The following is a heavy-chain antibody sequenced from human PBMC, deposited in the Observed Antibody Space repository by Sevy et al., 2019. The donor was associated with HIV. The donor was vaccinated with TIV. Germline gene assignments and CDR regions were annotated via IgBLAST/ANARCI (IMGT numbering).Heavy chain of an antibody. CDR3: ANGTVPYSSGWYYYYYYYMDV. D-gene: IGHD6-19*01. CDR1: GFTFSSYG. CDR2: IWYDGSNK. Sequence: GGSLRLSCAASGFTFSSYGMHWVRQAPGKGLEWVAVIWYDGSNKYYADSVKGRFTISRDNSKNTLYLQMNSLRAEDTAVYYCANGTVPYSSGWYYYYYYYMDVWGKGTTVTVSS. V-gene: IGHV3-33*06. J-gene: IGHJ6*03.